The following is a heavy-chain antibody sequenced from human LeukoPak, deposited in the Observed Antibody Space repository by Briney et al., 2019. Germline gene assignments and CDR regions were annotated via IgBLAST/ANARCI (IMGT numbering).Heavy chain of an antibody. Sequence: GGSLRLSCAASGFTFSSYEMNWVRQAPGKGLEWVSYISSSGSTIYYADSVKGRFTISRDNAKNSLYLEMTSLRADDTAIYYCARKTVMVAAPFDYWGQGTLVTVSS. CDR2: ISSSGSTI. CDR3: ARKTVMVAAPFDY. J-gene: IGHJ4*02. D-gene: IGHD2-15*01. V-gene: IGHV3-48*03. CDR1: GFTFSSYE.